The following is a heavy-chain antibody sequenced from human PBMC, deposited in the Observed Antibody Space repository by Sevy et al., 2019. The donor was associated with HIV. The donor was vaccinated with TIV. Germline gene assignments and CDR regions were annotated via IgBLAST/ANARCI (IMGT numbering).Heavy chain of an antibody. J-gene: IGHJ4*02. V-gene: IGHV3-48*01. CDR3: ASPLPFYYGSGSEEFDY. CDR2: ISSSGTI. CDR1: GLTFSTYS. D-gene: IGHD3-10*01. Sequence: GGSLRLSCAASGLTFSTYSMNWVRQAPGKGLEGVSYISSSGTIYYADSVKGRFTISRDNAKNSLYLQMNSLRAEDMAVYYCASPLPFYYGSGSEEFDYWGRGTLVTVSS.